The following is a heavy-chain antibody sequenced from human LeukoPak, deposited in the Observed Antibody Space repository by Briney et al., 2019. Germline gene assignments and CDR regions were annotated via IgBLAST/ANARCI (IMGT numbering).Heavy chain of an antibody. Sequence: GGSLRLSCAASGFTFSSYGMHWVRQAPGKGLEWVAVIWYDGSNKYYADSVKGRFTISRDNSKNMLYLQMNSLRGEDTAVYYCARARSGDAFDIWGQGTMVTVSS. CDR1: GFTFSSYG. J-gene: IGHJ3*02. V-gene: IGHV3-33*01. CDR3: ARARSGDAFDI. CDR2: IWYDGSNK. D-gene: IGHD3-10*01.